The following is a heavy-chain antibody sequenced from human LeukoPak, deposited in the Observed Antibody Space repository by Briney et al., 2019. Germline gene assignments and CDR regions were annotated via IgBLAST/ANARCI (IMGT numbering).Heavy chain of an antibody. CDR2: IRDDGSNK. D-gene: IGHD3-22*01. CDR1: GFTFSSYG. CDR3: AKDLTYYYDSSGDDAFDI. V-gene: IGHV3-30*02. Sequence: PGGSLRLSCAASGFTFSSYGMHWVRQAPGKGLEWVALIRDDGSNKYYADSVKGRFTISRDNSKNTLYLQMNSLRAEDTAVYYCAKDLTYYYDSSGDDAFDIWGQGTMVTVSS. J-gene: IGHJ3*02.